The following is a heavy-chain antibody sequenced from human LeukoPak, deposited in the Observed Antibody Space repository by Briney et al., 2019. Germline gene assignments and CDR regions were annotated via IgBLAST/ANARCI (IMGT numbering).Heavy chain of an antibody. CDR1: GFPFSIFA. Sequence: PGGSLRLSCAASGFPFSIFALSWVRQAPGKGLEWVSYAGSVTGRFTVSRPTSKKTLDLQMNSLGAADTALYYYAKDPFFSSGWYLADYWGQGTLVTVSS. V-gene: IGHV3-23*01. J-gene: IGHJ4*02. D-gene: IGHD6-19*01. CDR3: AKDPFFSSGWYLADY.